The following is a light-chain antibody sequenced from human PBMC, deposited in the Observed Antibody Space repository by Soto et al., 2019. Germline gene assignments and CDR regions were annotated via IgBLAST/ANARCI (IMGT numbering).Light chain of an antibody. V-gene: IGKV1-12*01. Sequence: IEMTQSPSSVSASVGHRVTITCRASQGISSRLAWYQQKPGKAPNLLIYSASTLQSGVPYRFSGSGSGTDFTLTISSLQPEDFATYYCQQANILPPIFGGGTKVEI. CDR1: QGISSR. J-gene: IGKJ4*01. CDR3: QQANILPPI. CDR2: SAS.